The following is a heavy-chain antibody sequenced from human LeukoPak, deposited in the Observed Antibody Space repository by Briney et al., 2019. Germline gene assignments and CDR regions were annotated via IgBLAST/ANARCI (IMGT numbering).Heavy chain of an antibody. J-gene: IGHJ4*02. D-gene: IGHD4-23*01. V-gene: IGHV4-34*01. CDR2: INHNGST. CDR3: ARVVTQGYFDY. CDR1: GGSFSGYY. Sequence: SETLSLTCAVYGGSFSGYYWSWIRQPPGKGLEWIGEINHNGSTNYNPSLKSRVTISVDTSKNQFSLKLSSVTAADTAVYYCARVVTQGYFDYWGQGTLVTVSS.